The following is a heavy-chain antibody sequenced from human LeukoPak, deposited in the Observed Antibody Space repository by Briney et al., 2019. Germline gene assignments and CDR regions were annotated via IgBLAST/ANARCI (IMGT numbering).Heavy chain of an antibody. D-gene: IGHD3-9*01. Sequence: ASVKVSCKASGGTFSSYAISWVRQAPGQGLEWMGRIIPILGIANYAQKFQARVTITADKSTSTAYMVLSSLRSEDTAVYYCARARLRLTGYPTLLDYWGQGTLVTVSS. CDR2: IIPILGIA. V-gene: IGHV1-69*04. J-gene: IGHJ4*02. CDR3: ARARLRLTGYPTLLDY. CDR1: GGTFSSYA.